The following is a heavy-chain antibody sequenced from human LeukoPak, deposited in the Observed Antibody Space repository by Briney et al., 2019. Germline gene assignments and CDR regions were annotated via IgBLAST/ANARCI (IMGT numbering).Heavy chain of an antibody. J-gene: IGHJ3*02. CDR3: ARCRANINPAPIVVVPADDAFDI. Sequence: PGRSLRLSCAASGFTFSSYGMHWVRQAPGKGLEWVAVIWYDGSNKYYADSVKGRFTISRDNSKNTLYLQMNSLRAEDTAVYYCARCRANINPAPIVVVPADDAFDIWGQGTMVTVSS. CDR2: IWYDGSNK. D-gene: IGHD2-2*01. V-gene: IGHV3-33*01. CDR1: GFTFSSYG.